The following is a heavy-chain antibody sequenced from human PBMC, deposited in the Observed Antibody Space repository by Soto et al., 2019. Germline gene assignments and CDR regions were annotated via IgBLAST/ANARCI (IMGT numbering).Heavy chain of an antibody. Sequence: QVQLVQSGAEVKKPGASVKVSCKASGYTFTRSGISWVRQAPGQGPEWMGWISSYNGDTNYAQTFQGRVTMTTDTSTSTAYMELRSLRSDDTAVYYCALEGVAPYYYYGMDVWGQGTPVTVSS. D-gene: IGHD5-12*01. CDR3: ALEGVAPYYYYGMDV. J-gene: IGHJ6*02. V-gene: IGHV1-18*01. CDR1: GYTFTRSG. CDR2: ISSYNGDT.